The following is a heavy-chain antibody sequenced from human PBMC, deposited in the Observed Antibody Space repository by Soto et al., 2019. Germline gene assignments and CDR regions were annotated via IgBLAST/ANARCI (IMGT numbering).Heavy chain of an antibody. J-gene: IGHJ4*02. Sequence: EVQLVESGGGLVQPGGSLRLSCAASGFTVSSNYMSWVRQAPGKGLEWVSVIYSGGSTYYADSVKGRFTISRDNSKNTLYLQMNSLRAEDTAVYYCARELGDGYNPGPGFDYWGQGTLVTVSS. CDR1: GFTVSSNY. CDR2: IYSGGST. D-gene: IGHD5-12*01. CDR3: ARELGDGYNPGPGFDY. V-gene: IGHV3-66*01.